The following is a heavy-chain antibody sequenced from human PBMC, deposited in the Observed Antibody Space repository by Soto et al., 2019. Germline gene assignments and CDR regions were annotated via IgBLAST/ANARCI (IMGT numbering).Heavy chain of an antibody. J-gene: IGHJ5*02. D-gene: IGHD3-3*01. CDR1: GFSFSTNG. V-gene: IGHV3-30*18. Sequence: GWSLRLSCTVSGFSFSTNGMHWVRQSPGKGLEWLAIISDDGRSIYYADSVKGRFTISRDNSKNTVYLQMNSLRVEDTAVYYCAKQGDYDFWSSSNNWLDPWGQGTLVTVSS. CDR2: ISDDGRSI. CDR3: AKQGDYDFWSSSNNWLDP.